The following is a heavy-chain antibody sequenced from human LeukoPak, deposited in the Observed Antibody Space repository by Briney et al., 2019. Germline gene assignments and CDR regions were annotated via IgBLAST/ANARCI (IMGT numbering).Heavy chain of an antibody. CDR2: ISSSSSYI. V-gene: IGHV3-21*01. D-gene: IGHD2-2*01. CDR3: ARDPRDIVVVPAAMGLGAFNI. Sequence: GGSLRLSCAASGFTFSSYSMNWVRQAPGKGLEWVSSISSSSSYIYYADSVKGRFTISRDNSKNTLYLQMNSLRAEDTAVYYCARDPRDIVVVPAAMGLGAFNIWGQGTMVTVSS. CDR1: GFTFSSYS. J-gene: IGHJ3*02.